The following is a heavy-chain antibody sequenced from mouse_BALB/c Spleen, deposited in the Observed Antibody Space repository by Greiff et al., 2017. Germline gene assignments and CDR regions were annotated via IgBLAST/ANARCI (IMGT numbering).Heavy chain of an antibody. J-gene: IGHJ3*01. CDR2: ISYSGST. CDR1: GYSITSDYA. CDR3: ARLYGNYRWFAY. Sequence: EVNLVESGPGLVKPSQSLSLTCTVTGYSITSDYAWNWIRQFPGNKLEWMGYISYSGSTSYNPSLKSRISITRDTSKNQFFLQLNSVTTEDTATYYCARLYGNYRWFAYWGQGTLVTVSA. D-gene: IGHD2-1*01. V-gene: IGHV3-2*02.